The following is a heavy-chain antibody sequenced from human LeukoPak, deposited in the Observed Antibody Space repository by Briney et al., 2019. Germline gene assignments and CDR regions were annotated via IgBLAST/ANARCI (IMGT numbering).Heavy chain of an antibody. CDR1: GFTFSSYW. D-gene: IGHD3-3*01. J-gene: IGHJ6*03. CDR2: IKQDGSEK. Sequence: GGSLRLSCAASGFTFSSYWMSGGRQAPGKGLEWVANIKQDGSEKTYVDSVKGRFTISRDNAKNSLYLQMNSLRAEDTAVYYCARDDFWSGYPAYYYYYMDVWGKGTTVTVS. V-gene: IGHV3-7*01. CDR3: ARDDFWSGYPAYYYYYMDV.